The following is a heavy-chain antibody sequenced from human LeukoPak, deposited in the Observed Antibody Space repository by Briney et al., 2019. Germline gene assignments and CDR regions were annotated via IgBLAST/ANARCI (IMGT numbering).Heavy chain of an antibody. D-gene: IGHD6-19*01. V-gene: IGHV3-30*02. CDR2: IRYDGSNK. CDR1: GFTFSSYG. CDR3: ANSPWYSSGWYGNAFDI. J-gene: IGHJ3*02. Sequence: PGGSLRLSCAASGFTFSSYGMHWVRQAPGKGLEWVAFIRYDGSNKYYADSVKGRFTISRDNSKNTLYLQMNSLRAEDTAVYYCANSPWYSSGWYGNAFDIWGQGTMVTVSS.